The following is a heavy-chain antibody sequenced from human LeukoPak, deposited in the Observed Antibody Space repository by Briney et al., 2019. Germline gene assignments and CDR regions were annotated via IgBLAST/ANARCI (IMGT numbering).Heavy chain of an antibody. V-gene: IGHV3-74*01. D-gene: IGHD6-19*01. Sequence: GGSLRLSCAASGFTFSSYWMHWVRQAPGKGLVWVSRINSDGSSTSYADSVKGRFTISRDNAKNTLYLQMNSLRAEDTAVYYCARSHSGWYGGGFDPWGQGTLVTVSS. CDR3: ARSHSGWYGGGFDP. J-gene: IGHJ5*02. CDR2: INSDGSST. CDR1: GFTFSSYW.